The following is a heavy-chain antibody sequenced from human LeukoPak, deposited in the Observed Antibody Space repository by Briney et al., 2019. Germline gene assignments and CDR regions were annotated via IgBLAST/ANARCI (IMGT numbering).Heavy chain of an antibody. D-gene: IGHD3-22*01. Sequence: SETLSLTCTASGGSISSYYWSWIRQPPGKGLEWIGYIYYSGSTNYNPSLKSRVTISVDTSKNQFSLKLSSETAADTAVYYCARHRGDYYDSSGYYDYWGQGTLVTVSS. CDR1: GGSISSYY. V-gene: IGHV4-59*08. CDR2: IYYSGST. J-gene: IGHJ4*02. CDR3: ARHRGDYYDSSGYYDY.